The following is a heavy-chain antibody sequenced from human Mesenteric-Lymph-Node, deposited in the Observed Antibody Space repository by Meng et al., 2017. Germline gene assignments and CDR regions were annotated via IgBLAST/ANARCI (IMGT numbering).Heavy chain of an antibody. CDR1: GYTFTGYY. V-gene: IGHV1-18*04. CDR2: ISAYNGNT. CDR3: ASLGGYSGGSGSYAY. Sequence: ASVKVSCKASGYTFTGYYMHWVRQAPGQGLEWMGWISAYNGNTNYAQKLQGRVTMTTDTSTSTAYMELRSLRSDDTAMYYCASLGGYSGGSGSYAYWGQGTMVTVSS. D-gene: IGHD3-16*01. J-gene: IGHJ3*01.